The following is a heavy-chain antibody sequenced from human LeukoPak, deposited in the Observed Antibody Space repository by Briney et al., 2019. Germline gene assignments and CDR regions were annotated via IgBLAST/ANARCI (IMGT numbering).Heavy chain of an antibody. V-gene: IGHV3-23*01. D-gene: IGHD1-26*01. Sequence: GGSLRLSCAASGFTFSGHWMSWVRQAPGKGLEWISGISGSGASTYYADSVKGRFTISRDDSRNTLYLQMNSLRGDDTAVYYCAKDVGKWESLHFFDYWGQGTLVTVSS. J-gene: IGHJ4*02. CDR3: AKDVGKWESLHFFDY. CDR2: ISGSGAST. CDR1: GFTFSGHW.